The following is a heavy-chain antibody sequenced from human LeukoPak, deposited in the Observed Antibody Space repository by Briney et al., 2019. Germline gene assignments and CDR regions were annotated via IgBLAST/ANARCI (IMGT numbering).Heavy chain of an antibody. CDR1: GGSFTGYY. D-gene: IGHD4-23*01. Sequence: SETLSLTCSVDGGSFTGYYWTWIRQPPGKGLEWIREINHTGNTNYNPSLKSRVTLSIDMSKKQFSLHLTSLTAADTAVYYCARITGYGGGSLRYWGQGTLVAISS. J-gene: IGHJ4*02. V-gene: IGHV4-34*01. CDR3: ARITGYGGGSLRY. CDR2: INHTGNT.